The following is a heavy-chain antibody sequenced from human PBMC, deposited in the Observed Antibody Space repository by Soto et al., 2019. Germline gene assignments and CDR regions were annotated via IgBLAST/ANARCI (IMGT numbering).Heavy chain of an antibody. J-gene: IGHJ3*02. CDR1: GDTFSSYT. CDR2: IISVLGIP. D-gene: IGHD3-16*01. CDR3: AREGGTSAFGI. Sequence: QVQLVQSGAEVKKPGSSVKVSCKASGDTFSSYTISWVRQAPGQGLEWMGRIISVLGIPNYAQKFQGRLTITADKSTNTDYMELTSLPSEDTAVYYWAREGGTSAFGIWGQGTVVTGAS. V-gene: IGHV1-69*08.